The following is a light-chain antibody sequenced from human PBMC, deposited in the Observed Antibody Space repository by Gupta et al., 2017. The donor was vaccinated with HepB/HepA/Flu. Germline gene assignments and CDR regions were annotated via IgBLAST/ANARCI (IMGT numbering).Light chain of an antibody. CDR3: QAWDSSTVV. V-gene: IGLV3-1*01. J-gene: IGLJ2*01. Sequence: SYELTQPPSVSVSPGQTASITCSGHDLGDKYSSWYQQKPGQSPILIIYQDTERPSGIPERFSGSNSGNTATLTISGTQAVDEADYYCQAWDSSTVVFGGGTKLTVL. CDR2: QDT. CDR1: DLGDKY.